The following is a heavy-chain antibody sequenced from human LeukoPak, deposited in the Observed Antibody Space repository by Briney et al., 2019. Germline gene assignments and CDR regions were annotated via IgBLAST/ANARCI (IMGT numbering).Heavy chain of an antibody. D-gene: IGHD6-19*01. CDR2: MNPNSGNT. CDR1: GYTFTSYD. CDR3: ARMSSGWYYYYYYYMDV. V-gene: IGHV1-8*01. J-gene: IGHJ6*03. Sequence: ASVKVSCKASGYTFTSYDINWVRQATGQGLEWMGWMNPNSGNTGYAQKFQGRVTMTRNTSISTAYMELSSLRSEDTAVYYCARMSSGWYYYYYYYMDVWGKGTTVTISS.